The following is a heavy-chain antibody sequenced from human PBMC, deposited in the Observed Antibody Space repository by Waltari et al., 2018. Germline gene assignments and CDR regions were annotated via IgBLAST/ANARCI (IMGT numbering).Heavy chain of an antibody. Sequence: EVQMVESGGGSMKPGDSLRLSCVASGFTFTPAWLTWVRQAPGKGLEWVGRIKSKRDGATTDFAATVKGRFSNSREDSQNMVFLQMDSLRTEDTAVYYCTTLDAPWGGWGHGTLVTVS. CDR2: IKSKRDGATT. CDR1: GFTFTPAW. CDR3: TTLDAPWGG. D-gene: IGHD7-27*01. J-gene: IGHJ4*01. V-gene: IGHV3-15*01.